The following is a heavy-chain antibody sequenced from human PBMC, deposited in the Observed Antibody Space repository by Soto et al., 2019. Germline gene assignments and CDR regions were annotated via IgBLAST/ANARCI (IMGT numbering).Heavy chain of an antibody. CDR2: ISWNSGNI. D-gene: IGHD3-22*01. CDR3: AKCRYDSSVFYYGPRFFHY. Sequence: PGGSLRLACAAYGSNFDDYAMHWVRQAPGEGLEWVSGISWNSGNIGYADSVKGRFTISRDNANISLYLQMNSLRAEDTALYYCAKCRYDSSVFYYGPRFFHYWRQGTLVTDS. J-gene: IGHJ4*02. CDR1: GSNFDDYA. V-gene: IGHV3-9*01.